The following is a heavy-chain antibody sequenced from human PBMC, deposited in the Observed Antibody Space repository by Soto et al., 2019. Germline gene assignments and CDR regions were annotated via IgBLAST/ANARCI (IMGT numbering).Heavy chain of an antibody. V-gene: IGHV1-69*13. CDR3: ARVPGRGYSPFDY. J-gene: IGHJ4*02. CDR2: IIPIFGTA. Sequence: GASVKVSCKASGGTFSSYAISWVRQAPGQGLEWMGGIIPIFGTANYAQKFQGRVTITADESTGTAYMELSSLRSEDTAVYYCARVPGRGYSPFDYWGQGTLVTVSS. D-gene: IGHD3-3*01. CDR1: GGTFSSYA.